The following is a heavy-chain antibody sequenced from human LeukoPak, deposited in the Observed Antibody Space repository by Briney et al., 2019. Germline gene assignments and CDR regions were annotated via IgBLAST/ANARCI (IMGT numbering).Heavy chain of an antibody. CDR3: ARGGVPGGFYGSFDY. CDR2: IYHSGGT. CDR1: GGSISTYY. V-gene: IGHV4-59*01. Sequence: PSGTLSLTYTVSGGSISTYYWSWMRQPPGRGLEWIGYIYHSGGTNHNPSLQSRVTISVDTSKNQSSLKLNSVTAADTAVYYCARGGVPGGFYGSFDYWGQGTLVSV. D-gene: IGHD3-3*01. J-gene: IGHJ4*02.